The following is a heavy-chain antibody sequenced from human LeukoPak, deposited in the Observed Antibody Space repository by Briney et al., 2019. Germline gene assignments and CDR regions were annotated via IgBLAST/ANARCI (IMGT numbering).Heavy chain of an antibody. CDR2: IYYSGNT. J-gene: IGHJ4*02. V-gene: IGHV4-39*01. CDR1: GGSISSTTYY. Sequence: PSETLSLTCIVSGGSISSTTYYWGWIRQPPGKRLEWIGSIYYSGNTYYNPSLKSRVTISVDTSKNQFSLKLSSVTAADTAVYYCAIDSSGYYAYWGQGTLVTVSS. D-gene: IGHD3-22*01. CDR3: AIDSSGYYAY.